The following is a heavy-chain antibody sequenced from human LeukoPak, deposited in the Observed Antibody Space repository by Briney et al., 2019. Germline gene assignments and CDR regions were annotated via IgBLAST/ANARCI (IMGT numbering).Heavy chain of an antibody. CDR3: ARARRAGYDFWSGYLFVFDY. J-gene: IGHJ4*02. CDR2: INHSGST. D-gene: IGHD3-3*01. Sequence: SETLSLTCAVYGGSFSGYYWSWIRQPPGKGLEWIGEINHSGSTNYNPSLKSRVTISVDTSKNQFSLKLSSVTAADTAVYYCARARRAGYDFWSGYLFVFDYWGQGTLVTVSS. CDR1: GGSFSGYY. V-gene: IGHV4-34*01.